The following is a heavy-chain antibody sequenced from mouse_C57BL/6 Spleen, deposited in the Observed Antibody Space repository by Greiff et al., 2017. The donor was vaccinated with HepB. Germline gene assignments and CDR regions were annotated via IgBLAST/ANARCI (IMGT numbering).Heavy chain of an antibody. D-gene: IGHD2-4*01. CDR1: GYTFTSYW. Sequence: VQLQQPGAELVKPGASVKMSCKASGYTFTSYWITWVKQRPGQGLEWIGDIYPGSGSTNYNEKFKSKATLTVDTSSSTAYMQLSSLTSEDSAVYYCARCDYDVSWFAYWGQGTLVTVSA. CDR3: ARCDYDVSWFAY. V-gene: IGHV1-55*01. J-gene: IGHJ3*01. CDR2: IYPGSGST.